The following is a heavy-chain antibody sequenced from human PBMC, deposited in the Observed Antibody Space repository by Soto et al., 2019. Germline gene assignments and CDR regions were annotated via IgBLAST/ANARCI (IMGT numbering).Heavy chain of an antibody. J-gene: IGHJ4*02. CDR2: ISGSGDRT. V-gene: IGHV3-23*01. Sequence: PGGSLRLSCAASGITISNYPMSWVRQASGKGLDWVSGISGSGDRTYYADSAKARFTISKDISRNSLSLQLDSLGVEDTAVYFCVKDDGGYPSTAPHWGQGTLVTVSS. CDR1: GITISNYP. CDR3: VKDDGGYPSTAPH. D-gene: IGHD3-22*01.